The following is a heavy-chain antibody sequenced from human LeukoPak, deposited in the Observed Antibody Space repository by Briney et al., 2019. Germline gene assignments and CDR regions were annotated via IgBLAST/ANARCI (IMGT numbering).Heavy chain of an antibody. CDR2: INPNSGDT. Sequence: ASVKVSCKASGYSFTAYYMHWLRQAPGQGLERMGWINPNSGDTSYAQKFQGRVTVTRDTSINTASMELSRLASDDTAVYYCARGLGGVGDYWGQGTQVTVSS. CDR3: ARGLGGVGDY. V-gene: IGHV1-2*02. D-gene: IGHD3-16*01. J-gene: IGHJ4*02. CDR1: GYSFTAYY.